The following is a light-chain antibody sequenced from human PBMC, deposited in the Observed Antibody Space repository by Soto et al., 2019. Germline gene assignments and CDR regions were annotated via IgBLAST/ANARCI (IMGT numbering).Light chain of an antibody. V-gene: IGLV2-14*01. J-gene: IGLJ1*01. CDR2: DVS. CDR3: SSFSVASPL. Sequence: QSALTQPASMSGSPGQSVTISCAGTSSDIGGYNYVSWYQHHPGTAPKLIIYDVSSRPSGVSHSFSGSKSGNTASLTISGIQAEVEADYYCSSFSVASPLFGTGTKVTV. CDR1: SSDIGGYNY.